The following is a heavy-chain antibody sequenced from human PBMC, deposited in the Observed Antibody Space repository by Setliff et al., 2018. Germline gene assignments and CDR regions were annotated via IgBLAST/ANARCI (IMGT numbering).Heavy chain of an antibody. CDR2: IYYRGST. D-gene: IGHD2-15*01. CDR3: ARIHCSGGSCYFFDS. J-gene: IGHJ4*02. CDR1: GYSISSGYY. Sequence: SETLSLTCAVSGYSISSGYYWGWIRQPPGKGLEWIGSIYYRGSTYYNPSLKSRITMSVDTSKSQFSLKLSSVTAADTAVYYCARIHCSGGSCYFFDSWGQGTLVTVSS. V-gene: IGHV4-38-2*01.